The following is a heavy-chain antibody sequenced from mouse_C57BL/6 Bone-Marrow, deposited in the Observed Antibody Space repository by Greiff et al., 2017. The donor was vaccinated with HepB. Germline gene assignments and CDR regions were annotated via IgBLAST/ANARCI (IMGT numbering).Heavy chain of an antibody. J-gene: IGHJ3*01. CDR3: ARPMIRAWFAY. Sequence: EVQLVESGGGLVKPGGSLKLSCAASGFTFSDYGMHWVRQAPEKGLEWVAYISSGSSTIYYADTVKGRFTISRVNAKNTLFLQMTSLRSEDTAMYYCARPMIRAWFAYWGQGTLVTVSA. D-gene: IGHD2-4*01. CDR1: GFTFSDYG. V-gene: IGHV5-17*01. CDR2: ISSGSSTI.